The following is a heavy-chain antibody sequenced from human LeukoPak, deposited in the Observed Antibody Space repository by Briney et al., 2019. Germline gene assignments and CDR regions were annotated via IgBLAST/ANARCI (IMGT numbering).Heavy chain of an antibody. J-gene: IGHJ4*02. CDR1: GFTFSSYE. CDR3: ARDPGAATFDY. Sequence: PGGSLRLSCAASGFTFSSYEMNWVRQAPGKGLEWVSYIGGSGITIYYADSVKGRFTISRGNAKNSLYLQMNSLRAEDTAVYYCARDPGAATFDYWGQGTLVTVSS. D-gene: IGHD6-13*01. V-gene: IGHV3-48*03. CDR2: IGGSGITI.